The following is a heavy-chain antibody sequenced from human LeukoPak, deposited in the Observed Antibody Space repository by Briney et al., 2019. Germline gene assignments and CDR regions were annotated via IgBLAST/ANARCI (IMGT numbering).Heavy chain of an antibody. D-gene: IGHD3-3*01. CDR3: ARRGRITIFGVVRNWFDP. V-gene: IGHV4-34*01. CDR2: IKHSGST. CDR1: GGSFSGYY. Sequence: KPSETLSLTCAVYGGSFSGYYWSWIRQPPGKGLEWIGEIKHSGSTNYNPSLKSRVTISVDTSKNQFSLKLSSVTAADTAVYYCARRGRITIFGVVRNWFDPWGQGTLVTVSS. J-gene: IGHJ5*02.